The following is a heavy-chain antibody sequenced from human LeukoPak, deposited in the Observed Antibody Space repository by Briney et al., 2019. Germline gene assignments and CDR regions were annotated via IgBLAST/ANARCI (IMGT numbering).Heavy chain of an antibody. J-gene: IGHJ4*02. Sequence: GGSLRLSCAASGFTFSSYAMHWVRQAPGKGLEYASAISSNGGSTYYANSVKGRFTISRDNSKNTLYLQMGSLRAEDMAVYYCARGYYYDSSGYSFDYWGQGTLVTVSS. V-gene: IGHV3-64*01. CDR1: GFTFSSYA. CDR3: ARGYYYDSSGYSFDY. CDR2: ISSNGGST. D-gene: IGHD3-22*01.